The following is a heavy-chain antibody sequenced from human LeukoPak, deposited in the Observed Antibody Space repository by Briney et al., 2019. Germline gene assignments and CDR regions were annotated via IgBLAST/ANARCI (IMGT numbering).Heavy chain of an antibody. CDR3: AREIAAAFDY. Sequence: SETLSLTCTVSSGSISSYYWNWIRQPPGKGLEWLGRIYSSGGTDYNPSLKSRVIMSVDTSKNQFSLKLSSVTAADTAVYYCAREIAAAFDYWGQGTLVTVSS. D-gene: IGHD6-13*01. V-gene: IGHV4-4*07. J-gene: IGHJ4*02. CDR1: SGSISSYY. CDR2: IYSSGGT.